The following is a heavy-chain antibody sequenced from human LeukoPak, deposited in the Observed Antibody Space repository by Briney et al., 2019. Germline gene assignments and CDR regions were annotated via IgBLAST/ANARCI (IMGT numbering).Heavy chain of an antibody. CDR2: ISSSSSYI. D-gene: IGHD5-18*01. V-gene: IGHV3-21*01. CDR1: GFTFSSYS. J-gene: IGHJ4*02. CDR3: AADTAIY. Sequence: PEGSLRLSCAASGFTFSSYSMNWVRQAPGKGLEWVSSISSSSSYIYYADSVKGRFTISRDNAKNSLYLQMNGLRAEDTAVYYCAADTAIYWGQGTLVTVSS.